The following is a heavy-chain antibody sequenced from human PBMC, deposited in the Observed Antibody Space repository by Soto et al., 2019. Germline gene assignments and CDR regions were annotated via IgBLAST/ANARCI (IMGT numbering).Heavy chain of an antibody. CDR3: TRDRGRRYYDGRGYYYSAY. Sequence: QVQLVQSGAEVKKPGSSVKVSCKASGGTFSSYAISWVRQAPGQGLEWMGGIIPIFGTANYAQKFQGRVTVTADESTRTAYMELSSLRSDDTAVYYCTRDRGRRYYDGRGYYYSAYWGQGTLVTVSS. CDR1: GGTFSSYA. CDR2: IIPIFGTA. J-gene: IGHJ4*02. V-gene: IGHV1-69*01. D-gene: IGHD3-22*01.